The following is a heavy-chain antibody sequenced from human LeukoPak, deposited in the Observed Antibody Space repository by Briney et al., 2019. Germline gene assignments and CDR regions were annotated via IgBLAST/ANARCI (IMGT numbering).Heavy chain of an antibody. CDR3: ARQTYYDILTGSPFDY. V-gene: IGHV4-61*01. CDR1: GGSVSSGSYY. J-gene: IGHJ4*02. Sequence: PSETLSLTCTVSGGSVSSGSYYWSWIRQPPGKGLEWIGYIYYSGSTNYNPSLKSRVTTSVDTSKNQFSLKLSSVTAADTAVYYCARQTYYDILTGSPFDYWGQETLVTVSS. D-gene: IGHD3-9*01. CDR2: IYYSGST.